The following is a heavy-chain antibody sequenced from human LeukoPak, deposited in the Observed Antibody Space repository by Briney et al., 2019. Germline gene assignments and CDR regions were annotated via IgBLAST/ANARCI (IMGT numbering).Heavy chain of an antibody. CDR1: GFTFSNYE. J-gene: IGHJ4*02. V-gene: IGHV3-48*03. CDR3: ARARNGTLKY. CDR2: ISSSGSTI. Sequence: GGSLRLSCAASGFTFSNYEMNWVRQAPGEGLEWVSYISSSGSTIYYADSVKGRFTISRDNAKNSLYLQMNSLRAEDTAVYYCARARNGTLKYWGQGTLVTVCS. D-gene: IGHD1-26*01.